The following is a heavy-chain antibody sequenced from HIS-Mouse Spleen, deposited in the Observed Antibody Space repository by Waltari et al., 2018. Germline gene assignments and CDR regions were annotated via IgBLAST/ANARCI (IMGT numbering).Heavy chain of an antibody. D-gene: IGHD1-26*01. J-gene: IGHJ4*02. CDR3: AKDRGSPLYFDY. Sequence: QVQLVESGGGVVQPGRSLRLSCAASGFTFSSYGMHWVRQAPGKGLDRFAFISYDGSNNYYADSVKFRFTISRDNSKNTLYLQMNSLRAEDTAVYYCAKDRGSPLYFDYWGQGTLVTVSS. CDR2: ISYDGSNN. CDR1: GFTFSSYG. V-gene: IGHV3-30*18.